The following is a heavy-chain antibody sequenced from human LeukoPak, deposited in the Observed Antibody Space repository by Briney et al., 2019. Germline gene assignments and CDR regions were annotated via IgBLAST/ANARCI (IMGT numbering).Heavy chain of an antibody. CDR2: IAHDGNNK. V-gene: IGHV3-30*09. Sequence: GRSLRLSCAASQFTFSNYVMHWARQAPGKGLEWVAVIAHDGNNKFYSDSVKGRFAISRDNSKNTLYLQMSSLSAEDTAVYFCAKDGAANSYWYFDLWGRGTLVTVSS. D-gene: IGHD4/OR15-4a*01. CDR3: AKDGAANSYWYFDL. CDR1: QFTFSNYV. J-gene: IGHJ2*01.